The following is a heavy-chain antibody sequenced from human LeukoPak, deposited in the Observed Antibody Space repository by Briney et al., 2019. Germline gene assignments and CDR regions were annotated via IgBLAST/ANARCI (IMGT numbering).Heavy chain of an antibody. CDR3: ASFSIAAAGIYYYGMDV. CDR1: GGTFSSYA. CDR2: IIPILGIA. J-gene: IGHJ6*02. V-gene: IGHV1-69*04. D-gene: IGHD6-13*01. Sequence: SVKVSCKASGGTFSSYAISWVRQAPGRGLEWMGRIIPILGIANYAQKFQGRVTITADKSTSTDYMELSSLRSEDTAVYYCASFSIAAAGIYYYGMDVWGQGTTVTVSS.